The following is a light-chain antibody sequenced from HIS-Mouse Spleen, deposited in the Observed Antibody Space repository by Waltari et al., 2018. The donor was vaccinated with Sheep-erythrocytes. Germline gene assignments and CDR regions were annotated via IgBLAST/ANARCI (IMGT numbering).Light chain of an antibody. CDR1: QSISSY. CDR2: AAS. J-gene: IGKJ3*01. V-gene: IGKV1-39*01. Sequence: DMQMTQPPSCLYASVGDRVTITCRASQSISSYLNWYQQKPGKAPKHLIYAASSLQSGVPSRFSGSGSGTDFTLTISSLQPEDFAPYYCQQSYSTPQFTFGPGTKVDIK. CDR3: QQSYSTPQFT.